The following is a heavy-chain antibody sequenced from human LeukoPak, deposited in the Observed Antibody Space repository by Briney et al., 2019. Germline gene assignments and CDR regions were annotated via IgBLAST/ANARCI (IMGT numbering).Heavy chain of an antibody. CDR1: GYSFSAYN. V-gene: IGHV1-2*02. CDR2: INPNSGVT. D-gene: IGHD2-15*01. CDR3: ARDQCSGGSCYFDY. Sequence: ASVKVSCKTSGYSFSAYNMHWVRQAPGQGLEWMGGINPNSGVTDYAQKFQGKVTMTRDTSISTVYMELSRLRSDDTAVYYCARDQCSGGSCYFDYWGQGTLVTVSS. J-gene: IGHJ4*02.